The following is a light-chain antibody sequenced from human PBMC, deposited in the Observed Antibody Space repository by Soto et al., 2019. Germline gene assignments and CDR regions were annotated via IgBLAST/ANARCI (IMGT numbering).Light chain of an antibody. V-gene: IGKV3-15*01. CDR3: QQYNSWPPIT. CDR1: RSVGSN. Sequence: EIVMTQSPGTLSVTPVEIVTVSFMASRSVGSNLAWFQQKPGQAPKLLIYGASIRVTGVPARFSGSGSGTEFSLTISSLQSEDFAVFYCQQYNSWPPITFGQGTRLEIK. CDR2: GAS. J-gene: IGKJ5*01.